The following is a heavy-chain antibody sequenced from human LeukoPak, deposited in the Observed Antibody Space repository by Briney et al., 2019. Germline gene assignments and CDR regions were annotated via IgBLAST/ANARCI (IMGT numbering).Heavy chain of an antibody. V-gene: IGHV3-33*01. CDR1: GFTFSSYG. CDR2: IWYDGSNK. Sequence: GGSLRLSCAASGFTFSSYGMHWVRQAPGKGLEWVASIWYDGSNKYYADSVKGRFTISRDNSKNTLYLQMNSLRAEDTDVYYCGRNRNGNYGRWGFDYWGQGTLVTVSS. J-gene: IGHJ4*02. CDR3: GRNRNGNYGRWGFDY. D-gene: IGHD4-17*01.